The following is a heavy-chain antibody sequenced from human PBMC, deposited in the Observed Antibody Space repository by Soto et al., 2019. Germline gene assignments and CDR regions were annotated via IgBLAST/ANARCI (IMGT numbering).Heavy chain of an antibody. D-gene: IGHD3-3*01. CDR2: IYYSEST. V-gene: IGHV4-39*01. J-gene: IGHJ4*02. CDR1: GGSISSSSYY. Sequence: QLQLQESGPGLVKPSEALSLTCSVSGGSISSSSYYWGWIRQPPGKGLEWIGSIYYSESTYYNPSLTSRVPISIDKSKNQSSLRLSSLTAADKSVYYCARLEGLGTISYYFGCWGQGTLVTVSS. CDR3: ARLEGLGTISYYFGC.